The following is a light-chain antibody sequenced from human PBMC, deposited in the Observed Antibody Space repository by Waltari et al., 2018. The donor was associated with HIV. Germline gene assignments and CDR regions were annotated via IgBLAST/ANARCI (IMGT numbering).Light chain of an antibody. CDR2: NIS. Sequence: QTVVTQEPSFSGTHGGTVTLTCGVTSHSVSTNNYPRWHRQTPGQPPRTLIYNISLRSSGVPARFSGSIIGNNAALTITGAQAAEESDYYCLPYISSGIYLFGGGTKLTVL. J-gene: IGLJ2*01. V-gene: IGLV8-61*01. CDR3: LPYISSGIYL. CDR1: SHSVSTNNY.